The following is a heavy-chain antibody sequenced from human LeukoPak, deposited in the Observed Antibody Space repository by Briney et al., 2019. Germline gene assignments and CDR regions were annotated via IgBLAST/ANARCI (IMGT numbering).Heavy chain of an antibody. CDR3: ARDKSRGAAAVYGYYYYGMDV. J-gene: IGHJ6*02. CDR2: IYTSGST. V-gene: IGHV4-4*07. D-gene: IGHD6-13*01. CDR1: GGSISSYY. Sequence: SETLSLTCTVSGGSISSYYWSWIRQPAGKGLEWIGRIYTSGSTNYNPSLKGRVTMSVDTSKNQFSLKLSSVTAADTAVYYCARDKSRGAAAVYGYYYYGMDVWGQGTTVTVSS.